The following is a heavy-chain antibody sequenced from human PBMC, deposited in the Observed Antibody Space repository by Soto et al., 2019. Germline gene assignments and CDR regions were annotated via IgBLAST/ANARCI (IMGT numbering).Heavy chain of an antibody. V-gene: IGHV3-33*08. D-gene: IGHD4-4*01. CDR1: GFTFSSYG. CDR3: ARDLYSNYGEYYFDY. Sequence: GGSLRLSCAASGFTFSSYGMHWVRQAPGKGLEWVAVIWYDGSNKYYADSVKGRFTISRDNSKNKLYLQMNSLRAEYTAVYYCARDLYSNYGEYYFDYWGQGTLVTVSS. CDR2: IWYDGSNK. J-gene: IGHJ4*02.